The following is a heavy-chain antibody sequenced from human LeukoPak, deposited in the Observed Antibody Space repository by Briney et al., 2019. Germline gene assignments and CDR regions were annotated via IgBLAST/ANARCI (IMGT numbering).Heavy chain of an antibody. V-gene: IGHV3-23*01. J-gene: IGHJ3*02. CDR2: ISGSGGST. D-gene: IGHD4-17*01. CDR3: ARVLRPYGDYAPHAFDI. Sequence: GGSLRLSCAASGFTFSSYAMSWVRQAPGKGLEWVSAISGSGGSTYYADSVKGRFTISRDNSKNTLYLQMNSLRAEDTAVYYCARVLRPYGDYAPHAFDIWGQGTMVTVSS. CDR1: GFTFSSYA.